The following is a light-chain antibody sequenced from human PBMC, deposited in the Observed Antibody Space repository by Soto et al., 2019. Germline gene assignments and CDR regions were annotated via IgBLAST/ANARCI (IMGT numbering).Light chain of an antibody. CDR3: QSFDSRLSGAV. CDR2: VNS. V-gene: IGLV1-40*01. CDR1: SSNIGAGYD. Sequence: QSVLTQPASVSGAPGQRVTISCTGSSSNIGAGYDVHWYQQLPGTAPKLLIYVNSNRPSGVPDRFSGSKSGTSASLAITGLQAEDEADYYCQSFDSRLSGAVFGGGTQLTVL. J-gene: IGLJ7*01.